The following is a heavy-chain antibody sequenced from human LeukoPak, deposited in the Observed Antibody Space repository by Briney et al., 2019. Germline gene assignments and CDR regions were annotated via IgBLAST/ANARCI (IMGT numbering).Heavy chain of an antibody. V-gene: IGHV4-59*12. D-gene: IGHD2-2*01. CDR1: GGSISGYY. J-gene: IGHJ4*02. CDR3: ARVGQLAFDY. CDR2: IFYSGVT. Sequence: SETLSLTCTVSGGSISGYYWNWIRQPPGKGPEWIGYIFYSGVTSYKPSLKSRVTTSIDTSKNQFSLKLSSVTAADTAVYYCARVGQLAFDYWGQGTLVTVSS.